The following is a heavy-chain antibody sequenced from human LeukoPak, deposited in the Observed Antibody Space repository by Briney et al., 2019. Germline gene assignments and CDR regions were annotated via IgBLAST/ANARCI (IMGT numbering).Heavy chain of an antibody. J-gene: IGHJ6*03. CDR1: GFTFSDTW. CDR3: ARGVRGYCSGGSCYFQRLNYYYMDV. Sequence: GGSLRLSCAASGFTFSDTWMHWVRQAPGEGLVWVSRIRSDESDTRYAESVKGRFTISRDNAKNTLYLQMNSLRAEDTAVYYCARGVRGYCSGGSCYFQRLNYYYMDVWGKGTTVTVSS. V-gene: IGHV3-74*01. CDR2: IRSDESDT. D-gene: IGHD2-15*01.